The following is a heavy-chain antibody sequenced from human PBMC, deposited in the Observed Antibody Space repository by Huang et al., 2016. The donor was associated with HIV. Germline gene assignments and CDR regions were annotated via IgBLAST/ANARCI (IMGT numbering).Heavy chain of an antibody. J-gene: IGHJ6*02. V-gene: IGHV5-51*01. CDR2: IEPGDSET. CDR1: GYRFRSNW. Sequence: EVQMVQSGAEVKQPGESLKISCKVSGYRFRSNWIGWVRQMPGKGLEWMVIIEPGDSETRYSPAVQGQVTISADKSINTAYLQWSSLKASDTAMYYCARLIGSPSFYYGLDVWGQGTTVTVSS. D-gene: IGHD3-10*01. CDR3: ARLIGSPSFYYGLDV.